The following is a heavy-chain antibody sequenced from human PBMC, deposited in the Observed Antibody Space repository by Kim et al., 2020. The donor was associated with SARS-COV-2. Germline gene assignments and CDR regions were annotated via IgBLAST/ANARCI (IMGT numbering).Heavy chain of an antibody. Sequence: GGSLRLSCAASEFTFSSYSMNWVRQVPGKGLECISYISGSGSTISYADSVKGRFTISRDNAKKLLYLQMNSLRDEDTAVYYCASDFSGSDTYPQRGEYWGQGTPVTVSS. CDR1: EFTFSSYS. CDR2: ISGSGSTI. J-gene: IGHJ4*02. V-gene: IGHV3-48*02. D-gene: IGHD3-10*01. CDR3: ASDFSGSDTYPQRGEY.